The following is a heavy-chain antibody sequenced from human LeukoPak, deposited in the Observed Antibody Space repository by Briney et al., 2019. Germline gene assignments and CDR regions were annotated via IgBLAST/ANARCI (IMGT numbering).Heavy chain of an antibody. CDR2: INAGNGNT. D-gene: IGHD2-8*01. CDR1: GYTFTSYA. Sequence: ASVKVSCKASGYTFTSYAMHWVRQAPGQRLEWMGWINAGNGNTKYPQKFQGRVTITRDTSASTAYMELSSLRSKDTAVYYCASYRYCTNGVCYIRYYFDYWGQGTLVTVSS. J-gene: IGHJ4*02. CDR3: ASYRYCTNGVCYIRYYFDY. V-gene: IGHV1-3*01.